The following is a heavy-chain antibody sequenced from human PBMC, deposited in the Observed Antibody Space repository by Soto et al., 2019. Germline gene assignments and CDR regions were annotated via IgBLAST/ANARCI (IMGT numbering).Heavy chain of an antibody. J-gene: IGHJ4*02. V-gene: IGHV4-59*01. D-gene: IGHD5-12*01. CDR3: ARAAAGGYSAYEVFDY. CDR2: IYYSGST. CDR1: GGSISSYY. Sequence: TSETLSLTCTVSGGSISSYYWSWIRQPPGKGLEWIGYIYYSGSTNYNPSLKSRVTISVDTSKNQFSLKLSSVTAADTAVYYCARAAAGGYSAYEVFDYWGQGTLVTVSS.